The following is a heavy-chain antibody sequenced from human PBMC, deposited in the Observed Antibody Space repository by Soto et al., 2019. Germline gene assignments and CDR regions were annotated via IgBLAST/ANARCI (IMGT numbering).Heavy chain of an antibody. Sequence: PSETLSLTCTVSGGSISSSSYYWGWIRQPPGKGLEWIGSIYYSGSTYYNPSLKSRVTISVDTSKNQFSLKLSSVTAADTAVYYCARDYYDSSGYKSWWFDPWGQGTLVTVSS. CDR1: GGSISSSSYY. D-gene: IGHD3-22*01. V-gene: IGHV4-39*02. J-gene: IGHJ5*02. CDR2: IYYSGST. CDR3: ARDYYDSSGYKSWWFDP.